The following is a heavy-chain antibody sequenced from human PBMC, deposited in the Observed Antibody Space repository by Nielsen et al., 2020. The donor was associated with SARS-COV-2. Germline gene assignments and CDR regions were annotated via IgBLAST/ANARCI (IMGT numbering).Heavy chain of an antibody. Sequence: GGSLRLSCIASGFTFNIYAMAWVRRTPGRGLQWVSGISASGGSTYYTDSVKGRFAVSRDNSKNTLYLQMNSLRAEDTAVYYCAKVSLLWFGELLPDYYYGMDVWGQGTTVTVSS. D-gene: IGHD3-10*01. CDR3: AKVSLLWFGELLPDYYYGMDV. CDR2: ISASGGST. V-gene: IGHV3-23*01. J-gene: IGHJ6*02. CDR1: GFTFNIYA.